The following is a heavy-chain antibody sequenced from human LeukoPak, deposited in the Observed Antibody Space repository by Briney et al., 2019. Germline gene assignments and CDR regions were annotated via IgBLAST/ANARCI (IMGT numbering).Heavy chain of an antibody. V-gene: IGHV1-2*02. CDR2: INPKSGGT. Sequence: ASVKVYCKASAYTFIDYYMHWVRQAPGQGVEWMGWINPKSGGTNYAQKFQGRVTMTRDTSISTAYMELNRLTSDDTAVYYCARVHTITGEVAIPDYFDYWGQGTLVTVSS. D-gene: IGHD5-12*01. CDR1: AYTFIDYY. CDR3: ARVHTITGEVAIPDYFDY. J-gene: IGHJ4*02.